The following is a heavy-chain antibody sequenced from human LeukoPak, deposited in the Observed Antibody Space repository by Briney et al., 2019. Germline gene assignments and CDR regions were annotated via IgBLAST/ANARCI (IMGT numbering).Heavy chain of an antibody. D-gene: IGHD4-23*01. CDR1: GGSISNYY. CDR2: IYYSGST. CDR3: ARGLRTGGNGYYYYMDV. Sequence: SQTLSLTCNVSGGSISNYYWSWIRQPPGKGLDWIGYIYYSGSTNYNPSLKSRVTISVDTSKNQFSLELSSVTAADTAVYYCARGLRTGGNGYYYYMDVWGKGTTVTVFS. V-gene: IGHV4-59*01. J-gene: IGHJ6*03.